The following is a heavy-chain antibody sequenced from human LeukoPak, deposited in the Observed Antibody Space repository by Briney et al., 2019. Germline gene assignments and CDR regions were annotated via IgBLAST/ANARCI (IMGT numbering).Heavy chain of an antibody. Sequence: GGSLRLSCAASGFTFSSYAMSWVRQAPGRGLEWVSSLNGGGGTTYYAESVKGRFTISRDNSKNTLHLQMNSLRVEDTAVYYCTKSPLYGTVMPLGWFDTWGQGTQVTVSS. D-gene: IGHD3-16*01. CDR2: LNGGGGTT. CDR3: TKSPLYGTVMPLGWFDT. V-gene: IGHV3-23*01. J-gene: IGHJ5*02. CDR1: GFTFSSYA.